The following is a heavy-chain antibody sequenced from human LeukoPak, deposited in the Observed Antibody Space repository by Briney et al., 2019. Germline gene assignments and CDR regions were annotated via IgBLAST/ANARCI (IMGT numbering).Heavy chain of an antibody. D-gene: IGHD6-13*01. J-gene: IGHJ3*02. V-gene: IGHV5-51*03. CDR1: GYSFTSYW. CDR2: IYPGDSDT. Sequence: KPGESLKISCKGSGYSFTSYWIGWVRQMPGKGLEWMGIIYPGDSDTRYSPSFLGQVTISADKSISTAYLQWRSLKASDTAMHYCARLQKPTYSSDAFDIWGQGTMVTVSS. CDR3: ARLQKPTYSSDAFDI.